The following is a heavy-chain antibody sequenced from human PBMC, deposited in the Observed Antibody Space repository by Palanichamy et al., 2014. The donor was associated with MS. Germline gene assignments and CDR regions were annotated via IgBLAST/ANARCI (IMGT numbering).Heavy chain of an antibody. D-gene: IGHD2-15*01. V-gene: IGHV4-39*01. CDR2: FYYTGNT. CDR1: GDSISSSRSY. CDR3: ARQVVAIVAWDY. Sequence: QLQLQESGPGLVRPSETLSLTCTVSGDSISSSRSYWGWIRQPPGMGLEWLGSFYYTGNTYYNPSLRSRVTIFVDTSKNLLSLKLTSVTAADTAIYRCARQVVAIVAWDYWGQGILVTVSS. J-gene: IGHJ4*02.